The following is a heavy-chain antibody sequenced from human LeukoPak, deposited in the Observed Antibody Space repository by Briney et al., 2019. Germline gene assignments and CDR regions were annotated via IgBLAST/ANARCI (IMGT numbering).Heavy chain of an antibody. CDR2: ISSSSNYI. J-gene: IGHJ4*02. Sequence: PGGSLRLSCAASGFTFSSYSMNWVRQAPGKGLEWVSSISSSSNYIYYADSVKGRFTISRDNAKNSLYLQMNSLRAEDTAVYYCAREYYYDSSGYTLWGQGTLVTVSS. CDR1: GFTFSSYS. CDR3: AREYYYDSSGYTL. D-gene: IGHD3-22*01. V-gene: IGHV3-21*01.